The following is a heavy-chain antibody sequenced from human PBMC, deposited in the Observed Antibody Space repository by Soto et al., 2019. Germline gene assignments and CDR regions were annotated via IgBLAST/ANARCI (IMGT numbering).Heavy chain of an antibody. D-gene: IGHD2-2*01. V-gene: IGHV4-34*01. CDR3: ARRAHFCSSTSCLDY. J-gene: IGHJ4*02. CDR2: INHSGST. CDR1: GGSFSGYY. Sequence: QVQLQQWGAGLLKPSETLSLTCAVYGGSFSGYYWSWIRQPPGKGLEWIGEINHSGSTNYNPSLKSRVTISVDTSKNQFSLKLSSVTAADTAVYYCARRAHFCSSTSCLDYWGRGTLVTVSS.